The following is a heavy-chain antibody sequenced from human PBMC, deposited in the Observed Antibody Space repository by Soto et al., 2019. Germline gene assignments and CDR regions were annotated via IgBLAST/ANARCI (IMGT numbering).Heavy chain of an antibody. J-gene: IGHJ4*02. CDR2: IYYSGST. V-gene: IGHV4-30-4*01. Sequence: SETLSLTCTVSGGSISSGDYYWSWIRQPPGKGLEWIGYIYYSGSTYYNPSLKSRVTISVDTSKNQFSLKLSSVTAADTAVYYCARYYYDSSGYYYYFDYWGQGTLVTVSS. D-gene: IGHD3-22*01. CDR1: GGSISSGDYY. CDR3: ARYYYDSSGYYYYFDY.